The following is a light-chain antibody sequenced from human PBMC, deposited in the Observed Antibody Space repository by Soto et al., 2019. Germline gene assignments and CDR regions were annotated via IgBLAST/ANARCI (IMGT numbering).Light chain of an antibody. Sequence: QSVLTQPPSVSQAPRQRVTISCSGSNSNIGTGTNPVNWYQQLPGKAPKLLIYYDHLLPSGVSDRFSGSKSGTSASLAISGLQSEDEAHYYCSAWDDSLNGWAFGGGTKVTVL. V-gene: IGLV1-36*01. CDR1: NSNIGTGTNP. CDR3: SAWDDSLNGWA. J-gene: IGLJ2*01. CDR2: YDH.